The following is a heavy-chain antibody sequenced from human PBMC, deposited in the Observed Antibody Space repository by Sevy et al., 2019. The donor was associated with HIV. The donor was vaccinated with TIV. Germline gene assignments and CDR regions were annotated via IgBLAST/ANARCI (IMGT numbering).Heavy chain of an antibody. Sequence: GGSLRLSCKGSGYSFTSYWIGWVRQMPGKGLEWMGIIYPGDSDTRYSPSFQGQVTISADKSIGTAYLQWSSLKASDTAMYYCARKPTLYYDSSGYYYDPFDYWGQGTLVTVSS. V-gene: IGHV5-51*01. CDR2: IYPGDSDT. J-gene: IGHJ4*02. CDR1: GYSFTSYW. CDR3: ARKPTLYYDSSGYYYDPFDY. D-gene: IGHD3-22*01.